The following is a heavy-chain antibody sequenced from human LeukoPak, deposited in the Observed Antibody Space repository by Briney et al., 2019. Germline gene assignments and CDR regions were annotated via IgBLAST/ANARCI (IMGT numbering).Heavy chain of an antibody. J-gene: IGHJ4*02. CDR3: AKGGGGVIQLWFGS. D-gene: IGHD5-18*01. CDR1: GFTFSSYA. V-gene: IGHV3-23*01. Sequence: GGSLRLSCAASGFTFSSYAMSWVRQAPGKGLEWVSATSGSGGSTYYADSVKGRFTISRDNSKNTLYLQMNSLRAEDTAVYYCAKGGGGVIQLWFGSWGQGTLVTVSS. CDR2: TSGSGGST.